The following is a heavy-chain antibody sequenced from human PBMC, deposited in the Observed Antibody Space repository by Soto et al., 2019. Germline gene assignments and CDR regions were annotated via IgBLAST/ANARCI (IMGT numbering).Heavy chain of an antibody. Sequence: SGPTLVNPTETLTLTCTVSGFSLSNARMGVSWIRQPPGKALEWLAHIFSNDEKSYSTSLKSRLTISKDTSKSQVVLTMTNMDPVDTATYYCARIIRINMVRGAPGRYNWFDPWGQGTLVTVSS. D-gene: IGHD3-10*01. V-gene: IGHV2-26*01. CDR3: ARIIRINMVRGAPGRYNWFDP. CDR1: GFSLSNARMG. J-gene: IGHJ5*02. CDR2: IFSNDEK.